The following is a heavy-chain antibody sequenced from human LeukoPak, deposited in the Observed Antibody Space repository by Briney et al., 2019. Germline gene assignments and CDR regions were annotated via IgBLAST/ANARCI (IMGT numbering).Heavy chain of an antibody. Sequence: SETLSLTCTVSGYSISSGYYWDWIRQPPGKGLEWIGSIYHSGSTYYNPSLKSRVTISVDTSKNQFSLKLSSVTAADTAVYYCARCRYYYYYMDVWGKGTTVTVSS. V-gene: IGHV4-38-2*02. CDR2: IYHSGST. J-gene: IGHJ6*03. CDR1: GYSISSGYY. CDR3: ARCRYYYYYMDV.